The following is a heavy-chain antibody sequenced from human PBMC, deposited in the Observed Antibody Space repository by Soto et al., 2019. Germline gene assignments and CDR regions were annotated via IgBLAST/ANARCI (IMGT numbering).Heavy chain of an antibody. D-gene: IGHD6-13*01. CDR1: GYTFTDYA. Sequence: QVQLVQSGVEVKKPGASVKVSCKASGYTFTDYALSWVRQAPGRGLEWMGWVNTYNGNPNYAQIFQGRVTMTTDTATDTAYMELRSLKSDDSAVYYCARDSQYSTSWQWFDSWGRGTLVTVSS. J-gene: IGHJ5*01. V-gene: IGHV1-18*01. CDR2: VNTYNGNP. CDR3: ARDSQYSTSWQWFDS.